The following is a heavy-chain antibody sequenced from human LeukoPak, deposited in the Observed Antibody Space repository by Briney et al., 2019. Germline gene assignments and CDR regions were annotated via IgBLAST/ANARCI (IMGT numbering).Heavy chain of an antibody. J-gene: IGHJ4*02. CDR3: ARQKADMYSSGWDFDY. D-gene: IGHD6-19*01. V-gene: IGHV4-39*01. Sequence: PSETLSLTCTVSGGSISSSSYYWGWIRQPPGKGLEWIGSIYYSGSTYYNPSLKSRVTISVDTSKNQFSLKLSSVTAPDTAVYYCARQKADMYSSGWDFDYWGQGTLVTVSS. CDR2: IYYSGST. CDR1: GGSISSSSYY.